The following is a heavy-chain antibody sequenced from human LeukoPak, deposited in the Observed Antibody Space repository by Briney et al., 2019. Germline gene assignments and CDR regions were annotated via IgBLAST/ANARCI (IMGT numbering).Heavy chain of an antibody. J-gene: IGHJ3*02. V-gene: IGHV3-11*01. CDR2: ISGSGGTV. CDR1: GFTFSDYY. CDR3: TRDRGIALHM. Sequence: PGGALRLSCAASGFTFSDYYMSLVRQAPGKGLEGVSYISGSGGTVYYADPVEGRLSISRDNAQNSPFLHMHSLRAEDTGVYYCTRDRGIALHMWGQGTMVAVSS. D-gene: IGHD1-14*01.